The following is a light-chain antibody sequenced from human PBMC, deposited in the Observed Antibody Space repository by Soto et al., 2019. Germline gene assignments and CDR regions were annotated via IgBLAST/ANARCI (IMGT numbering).Light chain of an antibody. Sequence: EIVLTQSPGTLSLSPGERATLSCRASQNVNSNYLDWYQQKTGQAPRLLIYGASSRATGIPDRFSGSGSGTDFTLTISRLEPEDFAVYYCQQYGSSPRTFGQGTKVDIK. CDR2: GAS. CDR1: QNVNSNY. CDR3: QQYGSSPRT. V-gene: IGKV3-20*01. J-gene: IGKJ2*01.